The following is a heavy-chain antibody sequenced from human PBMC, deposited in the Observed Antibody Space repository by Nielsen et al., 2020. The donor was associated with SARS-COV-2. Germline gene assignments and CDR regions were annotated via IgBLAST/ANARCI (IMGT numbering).Heavy chain of an antibody. V-gene: IGHV4-4*02. CDR2: IYHSGST. D-gene: IGHD4-17*01. Sequence: GSLRLSCAVSGGSISSSNWWSWVRQPPGKGLEWIGEIYHSGSTNYNPSLKSRVTISVDTSKNQFSLKLSSVTAADTAVYYCGLLRSKSYYYYGMDVWGQGTTVTVSS. J-gene: IGHJ6*02. CDR1: GGSISSSNW. CDR3: GLLRSKSYYYYGMDV.